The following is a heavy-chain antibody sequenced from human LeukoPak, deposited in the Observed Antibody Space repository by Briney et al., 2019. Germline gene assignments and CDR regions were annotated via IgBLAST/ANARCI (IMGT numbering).Heavy chain of an antibody. J-gene: IGHJ5*02. CDR1: GFPFSASA. D-gene: IGHD4-17*01. Sequence: GGSLRLSCAASGFPFSASAMTWVRQAPGKGLEWVSHILSTGTTYYADSVRGRFTISRDNSKSTLYLLMTSLRADDTAVYYCATVKYDYGDPVGWFDPWGQGTLVTVSS. CDR2: ILSTGTT. CDR3: ATVKYDYGDPVGWFDP. V-gene: IGHV3-23*01.